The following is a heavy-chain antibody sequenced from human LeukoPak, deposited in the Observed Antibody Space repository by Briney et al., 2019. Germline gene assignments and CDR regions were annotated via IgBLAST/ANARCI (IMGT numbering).Heavy chain of an antibody. J-gene: IGHJ6*03. V-gene: IGHV3-30*02. CDR1: GFTFSNYG. D-gene: IGHD1-26*01. Sequence: TGGSLRLSCAGSGFTFSNYGMDWVRQAPGRGLEWGAFIRYEGGNKYYADSVKGRFTIFRDNFKNMIYLQMNSLRADDTAVYYCAKDGARVGATTYYYMDVWGKGTTVTVSS. CDR3: AKDGARVGATTYYYMDV. CDR2: IRYEGGNK.